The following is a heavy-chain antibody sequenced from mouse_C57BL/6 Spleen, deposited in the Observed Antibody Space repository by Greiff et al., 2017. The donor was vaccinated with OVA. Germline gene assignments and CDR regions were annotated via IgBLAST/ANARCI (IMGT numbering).Heavy chain of an antibody. V-gene: IGHV1-26*01. CDR2: INPNNGGT. CDR1: GYTFTDYY. D-gene: IGHD3-2*02. CDR3: ARSGAQATGFAY. Sequence: EVQLQQSGPELVKPGASVKISCKASGYTFTDYYMNWVKQSHGKSLEWIGDINPNNGGTSYNQKFKGKATLTVDKSSSTAYMELRSLTSEDSAVYYCARSGAQATGFAYWGQGTLVTVSA. J-gene: IGHJ3*01.